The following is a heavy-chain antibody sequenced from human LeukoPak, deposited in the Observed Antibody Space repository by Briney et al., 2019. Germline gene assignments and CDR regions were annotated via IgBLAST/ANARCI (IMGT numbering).Heavy chain of an antibody. J-gene: IGHJ6*02. CDR2: ISGSGGST. Sequence: GGSLRLSCAASGFTFSSYAMSWVRQAPGKGLEWVSAISGSGGSTYYADSVKGRFTISRDNSKNTLYLQMNSLRAEDTAVYYCAKARGSSVRYYGMDVWGQGTTVTVSS. CDR1: GFTFSSYA. V-gene: IGHV3-23*01. CDR3: AKARGSSVRYYGMDV. D-gene: IGHD6-13*01.